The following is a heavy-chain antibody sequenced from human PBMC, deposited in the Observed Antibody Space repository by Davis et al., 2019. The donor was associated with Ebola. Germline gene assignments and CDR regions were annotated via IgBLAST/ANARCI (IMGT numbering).Heavy chain of an antibody. Sequence: ASVKVSCKASGYNFMNYYMQWVRQAPGQGLEWMGVINPSGGTSYPQRFQGRVTLTRDTSTFTLNMELTSLRSEDTAVYYCARMIADDYGDYGGGWGLDVWGQGTTVTVSS. CDR3: ARMIADDYGDYGGGWGLDV. V-gene: IGHV1-46*01. CDR1: GYNFMNYY. CDR2: INPSGGT. D-gene: IGHD4-17*01. J-gene: IGHJ6*02.